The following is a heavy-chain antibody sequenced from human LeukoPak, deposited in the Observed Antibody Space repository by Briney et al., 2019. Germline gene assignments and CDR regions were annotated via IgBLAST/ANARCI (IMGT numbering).Heavy chain of an antibody. CDR1: GGSISNYY. D-gene: IGHD6-19*01. Sequence: SETLSLTCTVSGGSISNYYWSWIRQPAGKGLEWIGRIYSSGSTNYNPSLKSRVTMSVDTSKNQFSVKLSSVTAADTAVYYCASSGWKTGYFDYWGQGALVIVSS. V-gene: IGHV4-4*07. J-gene: IGHJ4*02. CDR2: IYSSGST. CDR3: ASSGWKTGYFDY.